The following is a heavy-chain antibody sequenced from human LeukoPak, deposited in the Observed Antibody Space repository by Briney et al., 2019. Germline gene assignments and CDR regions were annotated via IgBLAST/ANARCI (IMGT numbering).Heavy chain of an antibody. D-gene: IGHD2-15*01. Sequence: GASVKVSCKASGYTFTSYYMHWVRQAPGQGLEWMGIINPSGGSTSYAQKFQGRVTMTRDTSTSTVYMELSSLRSEDTAVYYSARAVVVVAAPHRPSGSPGGSWFDPWGQGTLVTVSS. CDR3: ARAVVVVAAPHRPSGSPGGSWFDP. V-gene: IGHV1-46*01. J-gene: IGHJ5*02. CDR2: INPSGGST. CDR1: GYTFTSYY.